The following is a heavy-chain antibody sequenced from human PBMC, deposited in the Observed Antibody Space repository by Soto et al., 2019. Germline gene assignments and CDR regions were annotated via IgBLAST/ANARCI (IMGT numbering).Heavy chain of an antibody. CDR3: VTERSGYSYADS. CDR2: ISGSGANT. Sequence: GGSLRLSCAASGFTFSSYTMSWVRQAPGKGLEWVSAISGSGANTYYTDSVKGRLTISRDNFKNTLYLQMNSLRAEDSAMFYCVTERSGYSYADSWGQGT. D-gene: IGHD5-18*01. CDR1: GFTFSSYT. V-gene: IGHV3-23*01. J-gene: IGHJ4*02.